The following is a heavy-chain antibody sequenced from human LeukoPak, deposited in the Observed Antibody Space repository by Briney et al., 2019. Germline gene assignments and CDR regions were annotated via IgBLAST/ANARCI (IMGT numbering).Heavy chain of an antibody. J-gene: IGHJ4*02. CDR3: ASGSTSCYSPVCYYFDY. CDR1: GGTFSSYA. Sequence: SVKVSCKASGGTFSSYAISWVRQAPGQGLEWMGGIIPIFGTANYAQKFQGRVTITADESTSTAYMELSSLRSEDTAVYYCASGSTSCYSPVCYYFDYWGQGTLVTVSS. D-gene: IGHD2-2*02. V-gene: IGHV1-69*13. CDR2: IIPIFGTA.